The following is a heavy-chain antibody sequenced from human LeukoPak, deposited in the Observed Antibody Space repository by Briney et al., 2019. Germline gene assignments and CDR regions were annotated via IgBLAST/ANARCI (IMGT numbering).Heavy chain of an antibody. J-gene: IGHJ5*02. Sequence: GSGPTLVKPTQTLTLTCTFSGFSLSTSGVGVGWIRQPPGKALEWLALIYWSDDKRYSPSLKSRLTITKDTSKNQVVLTMTNMDPVDTATYYRAHIATYYDILTGYSGHNWFDPWGQGTLVTVSS. CDR1: GFSLSTSGVG. CDR3: AHIATYYDILTGYSGHNWFDP. CDR2: IYWSDDK. D-gene: IGHD3-9*01. V-gene: IGHV2-5*01.